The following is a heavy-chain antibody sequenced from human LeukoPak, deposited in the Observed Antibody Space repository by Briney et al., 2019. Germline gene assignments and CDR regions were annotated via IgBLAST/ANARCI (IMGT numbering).Heavy chain of an antibody. CDR1: GFTFDDYG. D-gene: IGHD6-19*01. CDR2: INWNGGST. CDR3: ARDGLSSSGWYY. Sequence: PGGSLRLSCAASGFTFDDYGMSWVRQAPGKGLEWVSGINWNGGSTGYADSVKGRLTISRDNAKNSLYLQMNSLRAEDTALYYCARDGLSSSGWYYWGQGTLVTVSS. V-gene: IGHV3-20*04. J-gene: IGHJ4*02.